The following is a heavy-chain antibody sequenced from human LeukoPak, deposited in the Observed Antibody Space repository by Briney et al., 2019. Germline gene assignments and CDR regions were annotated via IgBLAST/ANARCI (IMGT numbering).Heavy chain of an antibody. D-gene: IGHD1-26*01. Sequence: AGGSLRLSCAASGFTFSSYAMSWVRQAPGKGLEWVSAISGSGGSTYYADPVKGRFTISRDNSKNTLYLQMNSLRAEDTAVYYCAKNGGSYYRPFDYWGQGTLVTVSS. V-gene: IGHV3-23*01. CDR1: GFTFSSYA. CDR2: ISGSGGST. J-gene: IGHJ4*02. CDR3: AKNGGSYYRPFDY.